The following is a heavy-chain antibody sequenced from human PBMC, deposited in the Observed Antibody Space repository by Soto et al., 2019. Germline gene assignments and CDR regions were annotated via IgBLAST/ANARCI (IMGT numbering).Heavy chain of an antibody. V-gene: IGHV1-18*01. D-gene: IGHD1-20*01. CDR3: GRVGITAQRYHPFGYCYGMDV. Sequence: QVQLVQSGAEVKKPGASVKVSCKASGYTFTSYGISWVRQAPGQGLEWMGWISAYNGNTNYAQKLQGRVNMTTDTTTRTAYMQLRSLRSADAAVYYCGRVGITAQRYHPFGYCYGMDVWGQGTTVTVSS. CDR1: GYTFTSYG. CDR2: ISAYNGNT. J-gene: IGHJ6*02.